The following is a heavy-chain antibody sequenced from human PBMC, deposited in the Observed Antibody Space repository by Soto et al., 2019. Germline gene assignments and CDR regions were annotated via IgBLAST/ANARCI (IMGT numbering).Heavy chain of an antibody. V-gene: IGHV5-10-1*01. CDR2: IDPSDSYT. Sequence: EAMNISCKGSGYSFTSYLISWVRQMPGKGLELMGRIDPSDSYTNYSPSFQGHVTISADKSISTAYLQWTSLEASDTALYYCARTRLVSFGFYYDGLDFWGQGTTVLVS. D-gene: IGHD3-3*01. CDR1: GYSFTSYL. J-gene: IGHJ6*02. CDR3: ARTRLVSFGFYYDGLDF.